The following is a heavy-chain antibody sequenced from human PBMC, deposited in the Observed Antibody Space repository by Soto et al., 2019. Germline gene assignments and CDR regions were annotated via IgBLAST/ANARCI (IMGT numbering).Heavy chain of an antibody. CDR2: INHSGST. D-gene: IGHD6-13*01. J-gene: IGHJ5*02. CDR3: ARGRGYSSSGNWFDP. CDR1: GGSFSGYY. Sequence: QVQLQQWGAGLLKPSETLSLTCAVYGGSFSGYYWSWIRQPPGKGLEWIGEINHSGSTNYNPSLKNRVTISVDTSKNQFSLKLSSVTAADTAVYYCARGRGYSSSGNWFDPWGQGTLVTVSS. V-gene: IGHV4-34*01.